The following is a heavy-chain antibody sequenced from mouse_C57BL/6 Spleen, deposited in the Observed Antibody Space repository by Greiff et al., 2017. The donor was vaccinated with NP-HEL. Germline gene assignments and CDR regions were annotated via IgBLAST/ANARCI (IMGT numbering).Heavy chain of an antibody. CDR3: AREGRYYYGSSSFDY. V-gene: IGHV5-4*01. J-gene: IGHJ2*01. D-gene: IGHD1-1*01. CDR1: GFTFSSYA. CDR2: ISDGGSYT. Sequence: EVKVVESGGGLVKPGGSLKLSCAASGFTFSSYAMSWVRQTPEKRLEWVATISDGGSYTYYPDNVKGRFTISRDNAKNNLYLQMSHLKSEDTAMYYCAREGRYYYGSSSFDYWGQGTTLTVSS.